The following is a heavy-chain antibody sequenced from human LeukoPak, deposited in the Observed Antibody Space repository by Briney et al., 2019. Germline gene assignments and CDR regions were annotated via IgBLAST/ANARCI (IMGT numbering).Heavy chain of an antibody. CDR1: GFTFSSYA. CDR3: AKDSGHSSSWYY. CDR2: ISGSDDST. V-gene: IGHV3-23*01. J-gene: IGHJ4*02. Sequence: GSLRLSCAASGFTFSSYAMNWVRQAPGKGLEWVSGISGSDDSTYCADSVKGRFTISRDISRNTLYLQMNSLRAEDTAVYYCAKDSGHSSSWYYWGQGTLVTVSS. D-gene: IGHD6-13*01.